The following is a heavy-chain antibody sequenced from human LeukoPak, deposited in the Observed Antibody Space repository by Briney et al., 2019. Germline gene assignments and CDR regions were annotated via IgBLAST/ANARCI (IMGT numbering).Heavy chain of an antibody. CDR2: IYYSGST. V-gene: IGHV4-39*07. D-gene: IGHD4-17*01. Sequence: SETLSLTCTVSGGSISSSSYYWGWIRQPPGKGLEWIGSIYYSGSTYYNPSLKSRVTISVDTSKNQFSLKLSSVTAADTAVYYCARDAPTTVTTFDAFDIWGQGTMVTVSS. J-gene: IGHJ3*02. CDR1: GGSISSSSYY. CDR3: ARDAPTTVTTFDAFDI.